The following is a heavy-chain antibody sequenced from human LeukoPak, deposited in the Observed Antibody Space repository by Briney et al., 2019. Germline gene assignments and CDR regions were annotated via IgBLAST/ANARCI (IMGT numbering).Heavy chain of an antibody. CDR1: GFTVSSNY. CDR2: ISYDGNNK. CDR3: AKDLSLMAADYFFDY. Sequence: GGSLRLSCAASGFTVSSNYMSWVRQAPGRGLEWVAVISYDGNNKYHADSVKGRFTISRDNSKSTLYLQMNSLRAEDSAVYFCAKDLSLMAADYFFDYWGQGTLVTVSS. V-gene: IGHV3-30*18. J-gene: IGHJ4*02. D-gene: IGHD6-13*01.